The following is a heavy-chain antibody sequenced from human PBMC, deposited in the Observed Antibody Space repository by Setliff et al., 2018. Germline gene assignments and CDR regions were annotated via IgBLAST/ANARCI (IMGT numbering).Heavy chain of an antibody. Sequence: SETLSLTCTVSGGSISSSSYYWGWIRQPPGKGLEWIGSIYYSGSTYYNPSLKSRVTISVDTSKNQFSLKLGSVTAADTAVYYCARYNYYDSSGYFLTFDYWGQGTLVTVSS. CDR1: GGSISSSSYY. V-gene: IGHV4-39*01. J-gene: IGHJ4*02. CDR3: ARYNYYDSSGYFLTFDY. CDR2: IYYSGST. D-gene: IGHD3-22*01.